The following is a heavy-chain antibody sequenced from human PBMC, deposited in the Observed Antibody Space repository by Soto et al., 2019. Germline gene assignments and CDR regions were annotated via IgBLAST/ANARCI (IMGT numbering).Heavy chain of an antibody. V-gene: IGHV1-46*03. D-gene: IGHD6-25*01. CDR3: DRARSGTRQSAFDY. J-gene: IGHJ4*02. Sequence: ASVKVSCKASGDAFTSYYMHWVRQAPGQGLEWMGIISPSGGGTIYAQNFQGRVTMTGDTSTRTVYMEVSSLRSEDTAVYYCDRARSGTRQSAFDYWGQGTLVTVSS. CDR1: GDAFTSYY. CDR2: ISPSGGGT.